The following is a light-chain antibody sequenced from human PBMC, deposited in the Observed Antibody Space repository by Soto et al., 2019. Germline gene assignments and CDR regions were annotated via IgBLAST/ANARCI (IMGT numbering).Light chain of an antibody. J-gene: IGKJ3*01. Sequence: DIQMTQSPSSLSASVGDRVTITCRASQSISSYLNWYQQKPGKAPKLLIYAASSLQSGVPSRFSGSGTGTDLTLTISSLQPEDFATYYCQQSYSGFTFGPGTKVDIK. CDR2: AAS. CDR1: QSISSY. V-gene: IGKV1-39*01. CDR3: QQSYSGFT.